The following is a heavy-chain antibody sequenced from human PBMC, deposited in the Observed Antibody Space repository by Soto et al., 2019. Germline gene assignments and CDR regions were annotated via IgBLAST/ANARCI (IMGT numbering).Heavy chain of an antibody. CDR1: GGSVRSGGYY. CDR2: VYYTGST. CDR3: ARHRLGPGTASFDF. V-gene: IGHV4-31*03. J-gene: IGHJ4*02. Sequence: SETLSLTCTVSGGSVRSGGYYWTWIRQPPGKGLEWIGHVYYTGSTYYNPSLKSRISMSIDTSKSHFSLNLTSVTAADTAVYYCARHRLGPGTASFDFWGQGTLVTVSS.